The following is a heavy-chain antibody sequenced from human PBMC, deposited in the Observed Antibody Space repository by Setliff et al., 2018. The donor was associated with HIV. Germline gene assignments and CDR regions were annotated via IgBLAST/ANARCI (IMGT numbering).Heavy chain of an antibody. CDR2: IYYSGNT. J-gene: IGHJ4*02. Sequence: PSETLSLTCSVSGGSINNDIYFWTWIRQHPGKGLEWIGYIYYSGNTYYHPSLKSRFTISVDTSKNQFSLRLTSVTAADTARYFCARSSRTSPYGFDYWGQGIPVT. CDR3: ARSSRTSPYGFDY. CDR1: GGSINNDIYF. V-gene: IGHV4-31*03. D-gene: IGHD6-6*01.